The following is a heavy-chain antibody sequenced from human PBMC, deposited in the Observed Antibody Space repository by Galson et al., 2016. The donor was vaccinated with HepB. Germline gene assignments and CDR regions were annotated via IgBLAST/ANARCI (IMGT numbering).Heavy chain of an antibody. V-gene: IGHV5-51*01. Sequence: QSGAEVKKPGESLKISCQGSGYKFTSYWIGWVRQVPGKGLEWMGTIYPGDSDTRYSPSFQGQVTISVDKSISTAYLQWSSLKASDSAMYYCARHELHSNSWDMDSWGQGTLVTVSS. CDR2: IYPGDSDT. CDR3: ARHELHSNSWDMDS. CDR1: GYKFTSYW. J-gene: IGHJ4*02. D-gene: IGHD6-13*01.